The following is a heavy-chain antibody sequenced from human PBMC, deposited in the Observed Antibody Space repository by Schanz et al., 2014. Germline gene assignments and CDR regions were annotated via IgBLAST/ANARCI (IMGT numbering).Heavy chain of an antibody. J-gene: IGHJ4*02. CDR2: ISYHGSER. Sequence: QVQLVESGGGVVQPGRSLRLSCAGSGFSFSDYGMHWVRQAPGRGLEWVAVISYHGSERYYADSVKGRFTISRDNSKNTLYLQMNSLRTEDTAVYFCAKSYDTSGYSGFDYWGQGNLVTVSS. V-gene: IGHV3-30*18. CDR3: AKSYDTSGYSGFDY. CDR1: GFSFSDYG. D-gene: IGHD3-22*01.